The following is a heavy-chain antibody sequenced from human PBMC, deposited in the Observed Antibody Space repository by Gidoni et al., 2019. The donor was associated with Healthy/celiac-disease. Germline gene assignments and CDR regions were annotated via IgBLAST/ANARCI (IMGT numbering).Heavy chain of an antibody. CDR2: ISWNSGSI. V-gene: IGHV3-9*01. CDR3: AKDFSNYEYYFDY. D-gene: IGHD4-4*01. CDR1: GFTFDDYA. Sequence: EVQLVESGGGLVQPGRFLRLSWAASGFTFDDYAMHWVRQAPGKGLEWVSGISWNSGSIGYADSVKGRFTISRDNAKNSLYLQMNSLRAEDTALYYCAKDFSNYEYYFDYWGQGTLVTVSS. J-gene: IGHJ4*02.